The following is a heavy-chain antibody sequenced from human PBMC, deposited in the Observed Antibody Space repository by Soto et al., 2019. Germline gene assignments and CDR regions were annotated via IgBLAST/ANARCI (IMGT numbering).Heavy chain of an antibody. CDR1: GYTLTELS. D-gene: IGHD6-19*01. V-gene: IGHV1-24*01. Sequence: ASVKVSCKVSGYTLTELSMHWVRQAPGKGLEWMGGFDPEDGETIYAQKFQGRVTMTEDTSTDTAYMELSSLRSEDTATYYCAHRTGSSGWPGNQHWGQGTLVNVSS. J-gene: IGHJ1*01. CDR2: FDPEDGET. CDR3: AHRTGSSGWPGNQH.